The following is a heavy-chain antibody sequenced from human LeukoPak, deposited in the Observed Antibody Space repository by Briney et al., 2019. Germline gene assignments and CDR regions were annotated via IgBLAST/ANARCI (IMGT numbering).Heavy chain of an antibody. J-gene: IGHJ5*02. V-gene: IGHV4-61*02. Sequence: SETLSLTCTVSGDSISSGDYYWSWIRQPVGKGLEWIGRIYTSGSTNYNPSLKSRVTISVDTSKNQFSLKLSSVTAADTAVYYCARDFAYYYGSGSYPGDWLTRGEYNWFDPWGQGTLVTVSS. CDR2: IYTSGST. CDR3: ARDFAYYYGSGSYPGDWLTRGEYNWFDP. D-gene: IGHD3-10*01. CDR1: GDSISSGDYY.